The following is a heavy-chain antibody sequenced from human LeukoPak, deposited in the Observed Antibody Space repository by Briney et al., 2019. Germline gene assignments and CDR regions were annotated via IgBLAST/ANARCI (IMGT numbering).Heavy chain of an antibody. Sequence: GGSLRLSCAASGFTFSSYAMSWVRQAPGKGLEWVSAISGSGGSTYYADSVKGRFTISRDNSKNTLYLQMNSLRAEDTAVYYCAKADSSGWLRYYYYYMDVWGKGTTVTVSS. V-gene: IGHV3-23*01. J-gene: IGHJ6*03. CDR3: AKADSSGWLRYYYYYMDV. CDR2: ISGSGGST. D-gene: IGHD6-19*01. CDR1: GFTFSSYA.